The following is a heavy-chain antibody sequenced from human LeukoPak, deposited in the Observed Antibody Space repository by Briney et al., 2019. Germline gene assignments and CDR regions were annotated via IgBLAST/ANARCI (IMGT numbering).Heavy chain of an antibody. Sequence: ASVKVSRKTSGYSFNIYEINWVRQATGQGLEWMGWVNPNSGDTDYVQKFQGRLTMTRNTSISTAYMELSGLRLEDTAVYYCSRGPRFDPWGQGTQVTVSS. V-gene: IGHV1-8*01. CDR2: VNPNSGDT. CDR3: SRGPRFDP. J-gene: IGHJ5*02. CDR1: GYSFNIYE.